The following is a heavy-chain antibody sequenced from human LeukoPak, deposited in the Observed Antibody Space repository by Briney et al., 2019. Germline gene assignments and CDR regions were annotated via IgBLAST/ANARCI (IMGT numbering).Heavy chain of an antibody. Sequence: SETLSLTCAVYGGSFSGYYWSWIRQPPGKGLEWIGEINHSGSTNYNPSLKSRVTMSVDTSKNQFSLKLSSVTAADTAVYYCARDDTVRGVIRDWGQGTLVTVSS. CDR2: INHSGST. V-gene: IGHV4-34*01. CDR3: ARDDTVRGVIRD. CDR1: GGSFSGYY. D-gene: IGHD3-10*01. J-gene: IGHJ4*02.